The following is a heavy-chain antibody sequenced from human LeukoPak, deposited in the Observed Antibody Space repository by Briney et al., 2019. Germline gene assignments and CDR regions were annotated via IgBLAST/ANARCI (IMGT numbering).Heavy chain of an antibody. CDR3: ARVGDSSGSGY. Sequence: GGSLRLSCAASGFTFSSYEMNWVRQAPGKGLEWVSYISSSGSTIYYADSVKGRFTISRDNAKNSLYLQMNSLRAEDTAVYYCARVGDSSGSGYWGQGTLVTVSS. V-gene: IGHV3-48*03. J-gene: IGHJ4*02. CDR2: ISSSGSTI. CDR1: GFTFSSYE. D-gene: IGHD3-22*01.